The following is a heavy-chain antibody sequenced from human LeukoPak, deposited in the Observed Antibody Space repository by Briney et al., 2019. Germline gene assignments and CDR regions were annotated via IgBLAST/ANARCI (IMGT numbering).Heavy chain of an antibody. Sequence: GGSLRLSCAASGFTFTNAWMCWVRQAPGKGLEWVGCIKSKTDGGTSDYAAPVTGRITISRDDSKSKLYLEMNSLKAEDIGVYYCSTLWYGAWGQGTLVTVSS. CDR2: IKSKTDGGTS. CDR3: STLWYGA. V-gene: IGHV3-15*01. CDR1: GFTFTNAW. D-gene: IGHD3-10*01. J-gene: IGHJ5*02.